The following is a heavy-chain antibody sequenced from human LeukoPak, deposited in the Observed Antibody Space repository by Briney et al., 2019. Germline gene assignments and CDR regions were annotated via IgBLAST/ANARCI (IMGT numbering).Heavy chain of an antibody. J-gene: IGHJ4*02. CDR3: ATPYPREYCSSTTCYFNY. V-gene: IGHV5-51*01. CDR1: GYSFTSYW. Sequence: GESLKISCKGSGYSFTSYWIGWVRQKPGKGLEWMGIIYPGDSDTRYSPSFQGQVTISADKSISTAYLQWSSLKASDTAMYYCATPYPREYCSSTTCYFNYWGQGTLVTVSS. CDR2: IYPGDSDT. D-gene: IGHD2-2*01.